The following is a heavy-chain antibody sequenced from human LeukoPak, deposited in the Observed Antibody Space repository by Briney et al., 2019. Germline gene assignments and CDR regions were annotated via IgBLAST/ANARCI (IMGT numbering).Heavy chain of an antibody. D-gene: IGHD2-8*01. CDR3: ARGPSWSKTGLDY. CDR1: GGSFSGYY. CDR2: INHSGST. Sequence: AETLSLTCAVYGGSFSGYYWSWIRQPPRKGLEWIGEINHSGSTNYNPSLKSRVTISVDTSKNQFSLKLSSVTAADTAVYYCARGPSWSKTGLDYWGQGTLVTVSS. V-gene: IGHV4-34*01. J-gene: IGHJ4*02.